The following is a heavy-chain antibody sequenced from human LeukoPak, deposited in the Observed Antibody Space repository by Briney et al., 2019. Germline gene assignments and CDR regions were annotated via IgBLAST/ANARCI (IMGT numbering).Heavy chain of an antibody. CDR1: GYTLTELS. Sequence: ASVNVSFKVSGYTLTELSMHWVRQAPGQGLEWMGWINPNSGGTNYAQKFQGRVTMARDTSISTAYMELSRLRSDDTAVYYCARDYDGIAVAVFENWGQGTLVTVSS. CDR2: INPNSGGT. J-gene: IGHJ4*02. V-gene: IGHV1-2*02. D-gene: IGHD6-19*01. CDR3: ARDYDGIAVAVFEN.